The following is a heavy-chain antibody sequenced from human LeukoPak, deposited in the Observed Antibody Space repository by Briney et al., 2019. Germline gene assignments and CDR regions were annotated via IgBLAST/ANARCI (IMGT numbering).Heavy chain of an antibody. CDR3: ARDGSPVMYNWFDP. CDR1: GYTLTELS. V-gene: IGHV1-24*01. D-gene: IGHD2-21*01. J-gene: IGHJ5*02. CDR2: FDPEDGET. Sequence: AASVTVSCKVSGYTLTELSMHWVRQAPGKGLEWMGGFDPEDGETIYAQKFQGRVTITADKSTSTAYMELSSLRSEDTAVYYCARDGSPVMYNWFDPWGQGTLVTVSS.